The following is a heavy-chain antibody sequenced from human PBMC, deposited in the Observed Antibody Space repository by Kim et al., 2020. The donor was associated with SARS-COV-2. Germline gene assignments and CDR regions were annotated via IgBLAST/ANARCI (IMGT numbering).Heavy chain of an antibody. CDR3: ASPWPPYYYGSGSYSSPSDIFDY. D-gene: IGHD3-10*01. V-gene: IGHV3-30*04. Sequence: GGSLRLSCAASGFTFSSYAMHWVRQAPGKGLEWVAVISYDGSNKYYADSVKGRFTISRDNSKNTLYLQMNSLRAEDTAVYYCASPWPPYYYGSGSYSSPSDIFDYWGQGTLVTVSS. CDR2: ISYDGSNK. CDR1: GFTFSSYA. J-gene: IGHJ4*02.